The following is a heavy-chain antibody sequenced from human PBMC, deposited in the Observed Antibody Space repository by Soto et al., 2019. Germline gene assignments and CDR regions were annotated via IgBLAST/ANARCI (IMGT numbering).Heavy chain of an antibody. CDR2: IYYSGVT. D-gene: IGHD2-2*01. Sequence: SETLSLTCTVSGGSISSYYWSWIRQPPGKGLEWIGYIYYSGVTNYNPSLKSRVTISVDTSKNQFSLKLTSVTAADTAVYYCARDLGFCSTTTCYPWFDPWGQGTLVTVS. V-gene: IGHV4-59*01. J-gene: IGHJ5*02. CDR1: GGSISSYY. CDR3: ARDLGFCSTTTCYPWFDP.